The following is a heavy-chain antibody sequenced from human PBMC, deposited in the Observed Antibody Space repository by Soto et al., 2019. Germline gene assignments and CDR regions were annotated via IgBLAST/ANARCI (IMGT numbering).Heavy chain of an antibody. Sequence: QVQLGQSRAEVKNPGASVKVSCKASGYSFTGYGIAWARQAPGQGLEWMGWINTYNGNTNYAQNLQGRVTLTTDTSTSTAYMELTSLRSNDTAIYYCAMVDVYVTPSPQDVWGQGTTVIVSS. D-gene: IGHD3-16*01. J-gene: IGHJ6*02. V-gene: IGHV1-18*01. CDR3: AMVDVYVTPSPQDV. CDR2: INTYNGNT. CDR1: GYSFTGYG.